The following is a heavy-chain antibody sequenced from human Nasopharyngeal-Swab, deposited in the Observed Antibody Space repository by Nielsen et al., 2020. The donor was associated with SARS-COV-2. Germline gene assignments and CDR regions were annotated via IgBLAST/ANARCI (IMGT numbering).Heavy chain of an antibody. Sequence: GESLKISCAASGFTFSSYSMNWVRQAPGKGLEWVSYISSSSSTIYYADSVKGRFTISRDNAKNSLYLQMNSLRDEDTAVYYCARTDVGAAGYYFDYWGQGTLVTVSS. CDR1: GFTFSSYS. CDR2: ISSSSSTI. V-gene: IGHV3-48*02. CDR3: ARTDVGAAGYYFDY. D-gene: IGHD1-26*01. J-gene: IGHJ4*02.